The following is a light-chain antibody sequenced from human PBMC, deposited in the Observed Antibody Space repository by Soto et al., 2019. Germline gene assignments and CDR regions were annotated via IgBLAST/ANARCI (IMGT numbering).Light chain of an antibody. CDR1: QSVSSN. V-gene: IGKV3-15*01. Sequence: EIVMTQSRTTLSVSTGEIANLSWRTSQSVSSNLACYQQKPGQPPRLLIYGASTRATGIPARFSGSGSGTEFTLTISSLQSEVFAVYYCQQYNNWPTAFGQGTKVDIK. CDR2: GAS. CDR3: QQYNNWPTA. J-gene: IGKJ1*01.